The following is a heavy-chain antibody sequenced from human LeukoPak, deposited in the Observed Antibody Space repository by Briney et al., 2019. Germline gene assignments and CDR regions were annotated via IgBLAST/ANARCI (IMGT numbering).Heavy chain of an antibody. CDR2: IYYSGST. CDR1: GGSISSYY. D-gene: IGHD4-17*01. V-gene: IGHV4-59*01. Sequence: PSETLSLTCTVSGGSISSYYWSWIRQPPGKGLEWIGYIYYSGSTNCNPSLKSRVTISVDTSKNQFSLKLSSVTAADTAVYYCARGGPSYGDYGYWGQGTLVTVSS. J-gene: IGHJ4*02. CDR3: ARGGPSYGDYGY.